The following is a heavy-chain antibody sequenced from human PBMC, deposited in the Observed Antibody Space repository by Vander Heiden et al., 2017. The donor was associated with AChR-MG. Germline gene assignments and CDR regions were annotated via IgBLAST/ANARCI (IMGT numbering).Heavy chain of an antibody. D-gene: IGHD4-4*01. CDR2: IIPIFGTA. V-gene: IGHV1-69*01. J-gene: IGHJ4*02. Sequence: QVQLVQSGAEVKKPGSAGKVSCKASGGPFSSYAISWGRQAPGQGLEWMGGIIPIFGTANDAQKFQGRVTITADESTSTAYMEMSSMGSEDTAVYYGARDRMTTVTIDWGQGTLVTVSS. CDR1: GGPFSSYA. CDR3: ARDRMTTVTID.